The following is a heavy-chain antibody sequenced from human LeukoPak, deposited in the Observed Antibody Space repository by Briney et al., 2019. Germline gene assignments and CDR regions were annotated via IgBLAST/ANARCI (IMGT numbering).Heavy chain of an antibody. CDR2: IKQDGSER. CDR3: AREGSGWTNYFDY. J-gene: IGHJ4*02. CDR1: GFTVSRNY. V-gene: IGHV3-7*01. D-gene: IGHD6-19*01. Sequence: GGSLRLSCAASGFTVSRNYMSWVRQAPGKGLEWVANIKQDGSERYNVDSVKGRFTISRDNAKNSLYLQMNSLRAEDTAVYYCAREGSGWTNYFDYWGQGTLVTVSS.